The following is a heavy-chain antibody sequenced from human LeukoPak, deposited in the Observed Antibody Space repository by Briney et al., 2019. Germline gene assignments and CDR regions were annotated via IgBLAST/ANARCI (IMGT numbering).Heavy chain of an antibody. Sequence: GGSLRLSCAASGFTFSSYAMSWVRQAPGKGLEWVSAISGSGDSTYYGDSVKGRFTISRDNSKNTLYLQMNSLRAEDTAIYYCTRVGYIDEGIDYWGQGTLVTVSS. V-gene: IGHV3-23*01. D-gene: IGHD5-24*01. J-gene: IGHJ4*02. CDR1: GFTFSSYA. CDR2: ISGSGDST. CDR3: TRVGYIDEGIDY.